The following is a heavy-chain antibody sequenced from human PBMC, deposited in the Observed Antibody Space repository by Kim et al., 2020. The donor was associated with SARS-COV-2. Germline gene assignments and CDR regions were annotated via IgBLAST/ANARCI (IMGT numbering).Heavy chain of an antibody. CDR2: INSDGSST. V-gene: IGHV3-74*01. Sequence: GGALRLSCAASGFTFSSYWMHWVRQAPWKGLVWVSRINSDGSSTSYADSVKGRFTISRDNAKNTLYLQMNSLRAEDTAVYYCARVYSSSWYNGMDVWGQGTTVTVSS. CDR1: GFTFSSYW. D-gene: IGHD6-13*01. CDR3: ARVYSSSWYNGMDV. J-gene: IGHJ6*02.